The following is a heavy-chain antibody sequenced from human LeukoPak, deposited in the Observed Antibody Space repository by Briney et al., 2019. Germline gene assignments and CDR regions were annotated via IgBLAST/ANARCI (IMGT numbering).Heavy chain of an antibody. Sequence: SETLSLTCTVSGGSISSNYWSWIRQPPGKGLEWIGYIYYSGSTNYNPSLKSRVTISVDTSKNQFSLKLMSVTAADTAVYYCARDSGTTGEVKFDPWGQGTLVTVSS. V-gene: IGHV4-59*12. J-gene: IGHJ5*02. CDR2: IYYSGST. CDR3: ARDSGTTGEVKFDP. D-gene: IGHD3-10*01. CDR1: GGSISSNY.